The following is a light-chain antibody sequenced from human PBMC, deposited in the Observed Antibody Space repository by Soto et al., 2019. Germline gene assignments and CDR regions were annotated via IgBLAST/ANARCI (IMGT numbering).Light chain of an antibody. Sequence: QSALTQPSSVSGSPGQSVTISCTGTSSDVGGYNYVSWYQQQPGKAPKLMIYDVSKRPSGVPDRFSGSKSGNTASLTISGLQSEDEADYYCCSYAGSYTLVVFGGGTKLTVL. CDR3: CSYAGSYTLVV. CDR1: SSDVGGYNY. CDR2: DVS. V-gene: IGLV2-11*01. J-gene: IGLJ2*01.